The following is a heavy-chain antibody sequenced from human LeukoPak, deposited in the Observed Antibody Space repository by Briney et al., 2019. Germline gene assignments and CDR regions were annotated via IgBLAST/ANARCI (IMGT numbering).Heavy chain of an antibody. D-gene: IGHD1-1*01. J-gene: IGHJ4*02. CDR1: GFTFSSYG. Sequence: GGSLRLSCAASGFTFSSYGMHWVRQAPGKGLEWVAVIWYDGSNKYYADSVKGRFTISRDNSKNTLYLQMNSLRVDDTGIYYCARGFLQLTPYYFDYWGQGALVTVSS. V-gene: IGHV3-33*01. CDR3: ARGFLQLTPYYFDY. CDR2: IWYDGSNK.